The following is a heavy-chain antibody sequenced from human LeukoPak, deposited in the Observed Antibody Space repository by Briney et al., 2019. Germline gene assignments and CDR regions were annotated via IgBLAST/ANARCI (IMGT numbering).Heavy chain of an antibody. J-gene: IGHJ6*02. D-gene: IGHD1-26*01. CDR1: GFTVSSNY. V-gene: IGHV3-53*01. CDR3: ARGGSGSYGAYYYYGMDV. CDR2: IYSGGST. Sequence: GGSLRLPCAASGFTVSSNYMSWVRQAPGKGLEWVSVIYSGGSTYYADSVKGRFTISRDNSKNTLYLQMNSLRAEDTAVYYCARGGSGSYGAYYYYGMDVWGQGTTVTVSS.